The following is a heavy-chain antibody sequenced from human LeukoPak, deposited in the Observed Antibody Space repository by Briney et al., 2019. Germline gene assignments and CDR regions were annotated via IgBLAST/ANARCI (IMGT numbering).Heavy chain of an antibody. CDR1: GFTFSSRW. V-gene: IGHV3-7*01. CDR3: ATYDFWSGYSLGY. D-gene: IGHD3-3*01. J-gene: IGHJ4*02. CDR2: INRDGSEK. Sequence: GGSLRLSCAASGFTFSSRWMSWARQAPGKGLEWVANINRDGSEKNYVDSVTGRLTISRDNGKNSLYLQMNSLRAEDTAVYYCATYDFWSGYSLGYWGQGTLVTVSS.